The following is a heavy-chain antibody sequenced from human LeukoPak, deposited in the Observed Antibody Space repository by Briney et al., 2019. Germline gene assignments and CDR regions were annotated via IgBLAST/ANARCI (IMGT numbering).Heavy chain of an antibody. CDR2: INPNSGGT. D-gene: IGHD1-26*01. Sequence: KPGASVKVSCKASGYTFTGYYMHWVRQAPGQGLEWMGWINPNSGGTNYAQKFQGRVTMTRDTSISTAYMELSRLRSDDTAVYYCARARYSGSYRGDYWGQGTLVTVSS. V-gene: IGHV1-2*02. CDR3: ARARYSGSYRGDY. J-gene: IGHJ4*02. CDR1: GYTFTGYY.